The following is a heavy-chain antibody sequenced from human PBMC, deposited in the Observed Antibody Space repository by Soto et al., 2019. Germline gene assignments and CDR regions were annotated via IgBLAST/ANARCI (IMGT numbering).Heavy chain of an antibody. CDR2: VYYNGNT. J-gene: IGHJ4*02. CDR1: GGSTSSSNYQ. Sequence: SETLSLTCTVSGGSTSSSNYQWVWIRQPPGKGLEWIGNVYYNGNTYYKASLKSRVTISVDTSNNQFSLKLKSVTAADTAVYYCARLSGSYNDRYFDYWGQGTLVT. D-gene: IGHD1-26*01. V-gene: IGHV4-39*01. CDR3: ARLSGSYNDRYFDY.